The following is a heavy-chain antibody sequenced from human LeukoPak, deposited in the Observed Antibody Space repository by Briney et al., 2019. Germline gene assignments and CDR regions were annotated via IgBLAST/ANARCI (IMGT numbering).Heavy chain of an antibody. J-gene: IGHJ5*02. Sequence: ASVKVSCKASGGTFSSYAISWVRQAPGQGLEWMGWINTNTGNPTYAQGFTGRFVFSLDTSVSTAYLQISSLKAEDTAVYYCARGTPFYSSGWGNWFDPWGQGTLVTVSS. D-gene: IGHD6-19*01. V-gene: IGHV7-4-1*02. CDR1: GGTFSSYA. CDR3: ARGTPFYSSGWGNWFDP. CDR2: INTNTGNP.